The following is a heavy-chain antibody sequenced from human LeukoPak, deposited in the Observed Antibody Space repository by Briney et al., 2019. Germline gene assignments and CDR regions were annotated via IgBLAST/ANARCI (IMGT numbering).Heavy chain of an antibody. CDR3: ARVSPSGTSIDFDY. CDR2: MHPNSGDT. CDR1: GYTFTSYD. D-gene: IGHD6-13*01. V-gene: IGHV1-8*01. Sequence: ASVKVSCKASGYTFTSYDINCVRQATGRGLEWMGWMHPNSGDTGYAQKFQGRVTMTRDTSISTAYLELSSLRSEDTAVYYCARVSPSGTSIDFDYWGQGTLVTVSS. J-gene: IGHJ4*02.